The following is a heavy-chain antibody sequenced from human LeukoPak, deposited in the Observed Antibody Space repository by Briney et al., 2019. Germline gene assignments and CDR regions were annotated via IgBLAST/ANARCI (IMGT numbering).Heavy chain of an antibody. CDR3: ARGTSISGWCGDAFDI. D-gene: IGHD6-19*01. CDR2: INPSGGST. V-gene: IGHV1-46*01. CDR1: GYTFTSYY. Sequence: ASVKVSCKASGYTFTSYYMHWVRQAPGQGLEWMGIINPSGGSTSYAQKFQGRVTMTRDMSTSTVYMELSSLRSEDTAVYYCARGTSISGWCGDAFDIWGQGTMVTVSS. J-gene: IGHJ3*02.